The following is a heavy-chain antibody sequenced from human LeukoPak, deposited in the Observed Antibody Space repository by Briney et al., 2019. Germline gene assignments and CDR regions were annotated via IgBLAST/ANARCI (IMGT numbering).Heavy chain of an antibody. Sequence: GGSLRLSCAASGFTFSRNGMAWVRQAPGKGLEWVSSISVSGTYIYYSDSVKGRFTISRDNAKNSLYLEMKSLRAEDTAAYFCARDRDYGTFDYWGQGTLVTVSS. CDR1: GFTFSRNG. D-gene: IGHD4-17*01. J-gene: IGHJ4*02. V-gene: IGHV3-21*01. CDR2: ISVSGTYI. CDR3: ARDRDYGTFDY.